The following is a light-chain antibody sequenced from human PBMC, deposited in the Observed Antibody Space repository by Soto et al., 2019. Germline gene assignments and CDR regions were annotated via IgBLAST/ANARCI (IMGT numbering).Light chain of an antibody. CDR2: DVS. J-gene: IGLJ3*02. CDR1: SSDVGGYNF. V-gene: IGLV2-11*01. CDR3: CSYAGSYTYRV. Sequence: QSALTQPRSVSGSPGQSVTMSCTGTSSDVGGYNFVSWYQHHPGKAPKVMIYDVSQRPSGVPDRFSGSKSGNTASLTISGLQAEDEANYYCCSYAGSYTYRVFGGGTQLTVL.